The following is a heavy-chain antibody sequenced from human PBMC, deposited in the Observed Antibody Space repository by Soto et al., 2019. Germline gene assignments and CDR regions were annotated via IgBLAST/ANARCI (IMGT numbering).Heavy chain of an antibody. Sequence: QVQLVQSGAEVKKPGASVKVSCKASVYTFTTYGISWVRQAPGQGLEWVGWISAYSGNTKYAQKLQGRVTVTTDTSTSTAYIEVRGLRSDDTAVYYCARGRYGDYWGHGTLVTTSS. CDR1: VYTFTTYG. CDR3: ARGRYGDY. D-gene: IGHD4-17*01. J-gene: IGHJ4*01. V-gene: IGHV1-18*01. CDR2: ISAYSGNT.